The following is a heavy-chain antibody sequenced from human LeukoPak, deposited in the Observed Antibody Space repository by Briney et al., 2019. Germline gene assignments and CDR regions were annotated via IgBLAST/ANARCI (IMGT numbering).Heavy chain of an antibody. J-gene: IGHJ6*04. CDR1: GFTFSSYR. D-gene: IGHD6-13*01. CDR3: ARAEAAAKHYYYGMDV. V-gene: IGHV3-21*01. Sequence: GGSLRLSCAASGFTFSSYRMNWVRQAPGKGLEWVSSISSSSSYIYYADSVKGRFTISRDNAKNSLYLQMNSLRAEDTAVYYCARAEAAAKHYYYGMDVWGKGTTVTVSS. CDR2: ISSSSSYI.